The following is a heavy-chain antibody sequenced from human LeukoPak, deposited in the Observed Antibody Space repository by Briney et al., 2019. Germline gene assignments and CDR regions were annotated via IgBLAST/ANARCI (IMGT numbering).Heavy chain of an antibody. J-gene: IGHJ4*02. CDR3: VAYCGSNTCSFDY. V-gene: IGHV3-64D*06. D-gene: IGHD2-2*01. CDR1: GFTFSSFN. CDR2: ISLNGGNT. Sequence: GGSLRLSCSASGFTFSSFNMHWVRQAPGKGPEYVSAISLNGGNTFYADSVKGRFTISRDNSKNTLYLQMSSLRTEDMAVYYCVAYCGSNTCSFDYWGQGTMVTVSS.